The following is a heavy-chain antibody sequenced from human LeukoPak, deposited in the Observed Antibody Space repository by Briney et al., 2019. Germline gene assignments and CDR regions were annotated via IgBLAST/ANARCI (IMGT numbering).Heavy chain of an antibody. CDR2: IYYSGST. D-gene: IGHD6-6*01. CDR1: GGSISSYY. V-gene: IGHV4-59*08. Sequence: SETLSLTCTVSGGSISSYYWSWIRQPPGKGLEWIGYIYYSGSTNYNPSLKSRVTISVDTSKNQFSLKLSSVIAADTAMYYCVSNSSSSPWFDPWGQGTLVTVSS. J-gene: IGHJ5*02. CDR3: VSNSSSSPWFDP.